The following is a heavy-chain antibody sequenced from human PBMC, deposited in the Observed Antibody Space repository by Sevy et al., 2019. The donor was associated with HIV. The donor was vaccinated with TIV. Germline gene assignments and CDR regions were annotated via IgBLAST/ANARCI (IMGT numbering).Heavy chain of an antibody. CDR3: ARSGAYYDFWSGYYQFDY. Sequence: SETLSLTCTVSGGSISSYYWSWIRQPAGKGLEWIGRIYTSGSTNYNPSLKSRVTMSVDTSKNQFSLKLSSVTAADTVVYYCARSGAYYDFWSGYYQFDYWGQGTLVTVSS. D-gene: IGHD3-3*01. CDR2: IYTSGST. J-gene: IGHJ4*02. CDR1: GGSISSYY. V-gene: IGHV4-4*07.